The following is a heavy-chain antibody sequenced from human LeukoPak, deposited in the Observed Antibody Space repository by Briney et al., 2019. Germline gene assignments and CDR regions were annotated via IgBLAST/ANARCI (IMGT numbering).Heavy chain of an antibody. CDR2: INHSGST. CDR1: GGSFSGYY. CDR3: ARGIVLTRFLEWLPAPYYFDY. J-gene: IGHJ4*02. V-gene: IGHV4-34*01. Sequence: SETLSLTCAVYGGSFSGYYWSWIRQPAGKGLEWIGEINHSGSTNYNPSLKSRVTISVDTSKNQFSLKLSSVTAADTAVYYCARGIVLTRFLEWLPAPYYFDYWGQGTLVTVSS. D-gene: IGHD3-3*01.